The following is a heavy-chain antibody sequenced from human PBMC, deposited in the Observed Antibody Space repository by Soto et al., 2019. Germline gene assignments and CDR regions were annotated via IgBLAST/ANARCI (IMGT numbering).Heavy chain of an antibody. Sequence: QVQLVQSGAEVKKPGSEVKVSCKASGGTFSSYAISWVRQAPGQLLEWMGGIIPIFGTANYAQKFQGRVTITADESTRIAYMALSSLRSEDTGVYYCVIPMDIVATTNSLSYYAYGMDVWRQGTTVTVSS. CDR2: IIPIFGTA. CDR1: GGTFSSYA. J-gene: IGHJ6*02. CDR3: VIPMDIVATTNSLSYYAYGMDV. V-gene: IGHV1-69*01. D-gene: IGHD5-12*01.